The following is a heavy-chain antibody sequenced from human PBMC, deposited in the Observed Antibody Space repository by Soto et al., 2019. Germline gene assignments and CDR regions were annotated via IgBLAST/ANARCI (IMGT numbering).Heavy chain of an antibody. J-gene: IGHJ6*02. CDR1: GGSISSSNW. CDR2: IYHSGST. V-gene: IGHV4-4*02. Sequence: PSETLSLTCAVSGGSISSSNWWSWVRQPPGKGLEWIGEIYHSGSTNYNPSLKSRVTISVDESKNQFSLKLSAVTAADTAVYYCARSMGATLGFYYYYGMDLWGQGTTVTVSS. CDR3: ARSMGATLGFYYYYGMDL. D-gene: IGHD1-26*01.